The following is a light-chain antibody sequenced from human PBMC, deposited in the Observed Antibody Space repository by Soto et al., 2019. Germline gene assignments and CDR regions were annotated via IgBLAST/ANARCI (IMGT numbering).Light chain of an antibody. CDR1: QSVSTD. CDR2: GAS. J-gene: IGKJ3*01. V-gene: IGKV3-15*01. CDR3: HQYNDWPRFT. Sequence: EIVMTQSPATLSVSPGERATLSCRASQSVSTDLAWYQQKPGQAPRRLIYGASTRATGIPARFSGSGSGTEFTLTINSLQSEGLAIYYCHQYNDWPRFTFGPGTKVEIK.